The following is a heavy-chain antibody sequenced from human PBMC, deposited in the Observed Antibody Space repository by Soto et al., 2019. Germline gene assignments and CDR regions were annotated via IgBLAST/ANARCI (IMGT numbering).Heavy chain of an antibody. Sequence: QVQLVQSGAEVRKPGSSVKVSCKASGGTFSRHAISWVRQAPRQGLEWMGGIIPIFGTANHAQKFQGRVTIIADESTSTVYMELSSLRSEDTAIYYCARGWGYDSTDYYYAYWGQGTLVIVSS. J-gene: IGHJ4*02. D-gene: IGHD3-22*01. V-gene: IGHV1-69*01. CDR3: ARGWGYDSTDYYYAY. CDR2: IIPIFGTA. CDR1: GGTFSRHA.